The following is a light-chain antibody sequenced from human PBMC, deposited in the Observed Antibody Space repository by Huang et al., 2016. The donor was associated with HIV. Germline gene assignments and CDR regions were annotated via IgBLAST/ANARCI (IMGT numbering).Light chain of an antibody. CDR1: QGVLSSSNNENY. Sequence: DILMTQSPDSLPVSLGERATINCKSSQGVLSSSNNENYLAWYQKKPGQPPKLLIYWASTRESGVPDRFSGSGSGTDFTLTITSLQAEDVAVYYCQQYYTTPPTFGPGTKLDIK. V-gene: IGKV4-1*01. CDR3: QQYYTTPPT. J-gene: IGKJ3*01. CDR2: WAS.